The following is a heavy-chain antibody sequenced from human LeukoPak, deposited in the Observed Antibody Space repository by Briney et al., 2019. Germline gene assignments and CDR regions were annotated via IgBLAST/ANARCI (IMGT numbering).Heavy chain of an antibody. CDR2: IYYSGST. CDR3: ARASGFTFDP. J-gene: IGHJ5*02. V-gene: IGHV4-59*01. CDR1: GGSISSYY. D-gene: IGHD5-12*01. Sequence: PSETLSLTCTVSGGSISSYYWSWIRQPPGKGLEWVGYIYYSGSTNYNPSLKSRVTISVDTSKNQFSLKLSSVTAADTAVYYCARASGFTFDPWGQGTLVTVSS.